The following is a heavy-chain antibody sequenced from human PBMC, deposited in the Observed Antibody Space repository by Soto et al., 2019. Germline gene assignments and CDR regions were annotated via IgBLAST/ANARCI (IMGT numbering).Heavy chain of an antibody. CDR3: AREGPAPYYYYGMDV. J-gene: IGHJ6*02. CDR1: GYSFTTYG. V-gene: IGHV1-18*01. Sequence: QVQLVQSRGEVKKPGASVKVSCKTSGYSFTTYGISWVRQAPGQGLEWMGWISGYNGNTNYAQNLQGRVTMTTDTSTSTAYMELRSLRSVDTAVYYCAREGPAPYYYYGMDVWGQGSTVTVSS. CDR2: ISGYNGNT.